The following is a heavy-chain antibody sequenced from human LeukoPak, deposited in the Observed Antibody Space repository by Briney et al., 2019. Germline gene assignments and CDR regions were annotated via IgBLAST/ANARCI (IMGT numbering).Heavy chain of an antibody. Sequence: PSETLSLTCAVYGGPFSGYYRSWIRQPPGKGLEWIGEISHSGSTNYNPSLKSRVTISVDTSKNQFSLKLSSVTAADMAVFYCARGRGYNAFDIWGQGTMVTVSS. D-gene: IGHD5-18*01. CDR1: GGPFSGYY. J-gene: IGHJ3*02. CDR3: ARGRGYNAFDI. CDR2: ISHSGST. V-gene: IGHV4-34*01.